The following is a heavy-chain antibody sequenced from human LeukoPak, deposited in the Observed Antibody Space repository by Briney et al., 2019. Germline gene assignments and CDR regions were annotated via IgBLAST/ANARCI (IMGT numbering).Heavy chain of an antibody. CDR1: GGSISSHY. J-gene: IGHJ6*03. V-gene: IGHV4-59*11. CDR3: ARDHTSYYYYYMDV. CDR2: IYYSGST. Sequence: SETLSLSCTVSGGSISSHYWNWIRQPPGKGLEWIGYIYYSGSTNYNPSLKSRVTISVDTSKNQFSLKLSSVTAADTAVYYCARDHTSYYYYYMDVWGKGTTVTVPS.